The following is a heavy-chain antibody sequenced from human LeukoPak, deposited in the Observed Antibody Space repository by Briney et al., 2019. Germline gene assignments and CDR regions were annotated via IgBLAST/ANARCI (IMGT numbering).Heavy chain of an antibody. CDR3: AKEGRYSSGWWYYFDY. V-gene: IGHV3-23*01. J-gene: IGHJ4*02. D-gene: IGHD6-19*01. Sequence: PGGSLRLSCAASRFTFSSYAMSWVRQAPGKGPEWVSAISGSGGSTYYADSVKGRFTISRDNSKNTLYLQMNSLRAEDTAVYYCAKEGRYSSGWWYYFDYWGQGTLVTVSS. CDR1: RFTFSSYA. CDR2: ISGSGGST.